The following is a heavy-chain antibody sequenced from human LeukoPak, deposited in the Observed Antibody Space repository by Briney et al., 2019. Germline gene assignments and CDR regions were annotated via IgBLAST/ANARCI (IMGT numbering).Heavy chain of an antibody. V-gene: IGHV3-23*01. CDR3: ARDQGYNDY. J-gene: IGHJ4*02. D-gene: IGHD5-24*01. CDR1: GFSFSGYA. Sequence: GGSLRLSCAASGFSFSGYAMSWVRQAPGKGLEWVSSISGSGSHTYHADSVKGRFTISRDNSKNTLYLQMNSLRAEDTAVYYCARDQGYNDYWGQGTLVTVSS. CDR2: ISGSGSHT.